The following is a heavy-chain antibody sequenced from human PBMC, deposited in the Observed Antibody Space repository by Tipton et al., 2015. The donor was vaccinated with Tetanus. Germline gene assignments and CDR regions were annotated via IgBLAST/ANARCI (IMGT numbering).Heavy chain of an antibody. CDR3: AGGMDYDSSGIYDF. J-gene: IGHJ4*02. CDR1: GYTFTGYY. D-gene: IGHD3-22*01. CDR2: INPNSGGT. Sequence: QLVQSGAEVKKPGASEKVSCKASGYTFTGYYMHWERQAPGQGLEWMGWINPNSGGTNYAQKFQGRVTMTRDTSISTAYMEVSRLRSDDTAIYYCAGGMDYDSSGIYDFWGQGSLVTVSS. V-gene: IGHV1-2*02.